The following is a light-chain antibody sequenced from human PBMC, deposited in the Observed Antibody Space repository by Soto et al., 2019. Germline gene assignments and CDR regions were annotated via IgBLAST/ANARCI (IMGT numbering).Light chain of an antibody. Sequence: QSALTQPASVSGSPGQSITISCTGTSGDVGSYDLVSWYQQHPGKAPKLMIYEGDKRPSGVSNRFSGSKSGNTASLTISGLQAADEADYYCSSYAGTSTPVVFGGGTKLTVL. J-gene: IGLJ2*01. CDR1: SGDVGSYDL. CDR2: EGD. V-gene: IGLV2-23*01. CDR3: SSYAGTSTPVV.